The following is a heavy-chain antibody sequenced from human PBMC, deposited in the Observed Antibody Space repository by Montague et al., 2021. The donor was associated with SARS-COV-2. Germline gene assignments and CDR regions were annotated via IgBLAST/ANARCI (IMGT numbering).Heavy chain of an antibody. D-gene: IGHD3-22*01. CDR3: ARTKDDYYDSSGPLDY. CDR1: TFTVSSNY. V-gene: IGHV3-53*04. J-gene: IGHJ4*02. CDR2: IYKDGTT. Sequence: SLRLSCAASTFTVSSNYMSWVRQAPGKGLEWVSVIYKDGTTYYADSVKGRFTISRHNSKNTPFLQMNSLTAEDTAMYYCARTKDDYYDSSGPLDYWGQGTLVTVSS.